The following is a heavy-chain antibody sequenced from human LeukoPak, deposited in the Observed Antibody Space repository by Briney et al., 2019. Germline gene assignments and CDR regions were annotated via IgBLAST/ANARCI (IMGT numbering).Heavy chain of an antibody. CDR2: ISLGDSDT. J-gene: IGHJ4*02. V-gene: IGHV5-51*01. CDR3: ARRACSGDSCLDY. D-gene: IGHD2-15*01. Sequence: GESLQISCKGSGFSLTTYDIAWVRQTPGKGLEWMGIISLGDSDTRYSPSFRGQVSISGDKSINTAYLHWSNLEASDTAMYYCARRACSGDSCLDYWGQGTLVTVSS. CDR1: GFSLTTYD.